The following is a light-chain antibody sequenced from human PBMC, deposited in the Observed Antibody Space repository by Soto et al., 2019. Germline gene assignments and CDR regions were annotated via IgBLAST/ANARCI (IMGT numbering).Light chain of an antibody. CDR2: AAS. CDR1: QSINYY. V-gene: IGKV1-39*01. Sequence: DITKTQSPSALSASEGDSVTFTCRASQSINYYLNWYQQKVGEPPKLLIYAASRLQSGVPSRFSGSGSGTDFTLTISSLQPEDFATYYCQQSYSTPITFGQGTRLDIK. CDR3: QQSYSTPIT. J-gene: IGKJ5*01.